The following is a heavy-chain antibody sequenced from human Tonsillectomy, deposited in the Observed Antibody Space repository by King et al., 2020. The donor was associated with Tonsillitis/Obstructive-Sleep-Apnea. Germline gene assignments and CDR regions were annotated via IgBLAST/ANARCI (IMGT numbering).Heavy chain of an antibody. CDR1: GYTFTNYY. CDR2: INPSGGSA. CDR3: ARGGGVVAAADFDY. Sequence: VQLVESGAQVKQPGASVTVSCTASGYTFTNYYMHWVRQAPGQGLQWMGAINPSGGSAAYAQKFQGRVTMTRDTSTSTVYMELSSLRSDDTAVYYCARGGGVVAAADFDYWGQGTLVTVSS. J-gene: IGHJ4*02. D-gene: IGHD6-13*01. V-gene: IGHV1-46*01.